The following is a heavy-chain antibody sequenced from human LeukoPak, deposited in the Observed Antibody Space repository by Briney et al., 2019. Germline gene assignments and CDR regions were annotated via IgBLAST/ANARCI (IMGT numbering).Heavy chain of an antibody. D-gene: IGHD3-3*02. CDR1: GFTFSSYG. Sequence: GGSLRLSCAASGFTFSSYGMHWVRQAPGKGLEWVAVISYDGSNKYYADSVKGRFTISRDNSKNTLYLQMNSLRAEDTAVYYCAKENAFTVHFSRSVHPAELLDYWGQGTLVTVSS. CDR3: AKENAFTVHFSRSVHPAELLDY. CDR2: ISYDGSNK. J-gene: IGHJ4*02. V-gene: IGHV3-30*18.